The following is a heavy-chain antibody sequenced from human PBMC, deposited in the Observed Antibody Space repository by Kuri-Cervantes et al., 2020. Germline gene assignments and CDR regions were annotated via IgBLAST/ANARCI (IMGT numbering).Heavy chain of an antibody. CDR2: MNPDSGNT. J-gene: IGHJ3*02. CDR3: ARVKRSGGDLLDAFDI. Sequence: ASVKVSCKASGGTFSSYAISWVRQATGQGLEWMGWMNPDSGNTDYAQKFQGRVTMTRDTSINTAYMELSSLRSEDTAVYYCARVKRSGGDLLDAFDIWGQGTLVTVSS. CDR1: GGTFSSYA. V-gene: IGHV1-8*02. D-gene: IGHD2-21*02.